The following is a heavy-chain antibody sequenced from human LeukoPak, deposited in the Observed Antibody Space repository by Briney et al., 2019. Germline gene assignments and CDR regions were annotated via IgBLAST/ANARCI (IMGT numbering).Heavy chain of an antibody. Sequence: PSETLSLTCTVSGGSISSYYWSWIRQPPGEGLEWIGYIYNSGSTNYNTSPQSRVTISAAKSKNQFYLNLSSTTAAHTAVYYCTRDLNWPYFDYWGQGTLVTVSS. V-gene: IGHV4-59*01. CDR3: TRDLNWPYFDY. J-gene: IGHJ4*02. D-gene: IGHD1-1*01. CDR2: IYNSGST. CDR1: GGSISSYY.